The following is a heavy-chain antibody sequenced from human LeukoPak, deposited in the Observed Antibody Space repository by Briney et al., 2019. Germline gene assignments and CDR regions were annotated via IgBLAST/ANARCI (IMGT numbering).Heavy chain of an antibody. CDR2: ISGSGGTT. V-gene: IGHV3-23*01. D-gene: IGHD5-12*01. CDR3: AKVATDIVATIGYYMDV. CDR1: AFTLSTYA. Sequence: GGSLRLSCAASAFTLSTYAMSWVRQAPGKGLEWVSGISGSGGTTYNADSVKGRFTISRDNSRNTLYLQMNSLRGEDTAVYYCAKVATDIVATIGYYMDVWGKGTTVTISS. J-gene: IGHJ6*03.